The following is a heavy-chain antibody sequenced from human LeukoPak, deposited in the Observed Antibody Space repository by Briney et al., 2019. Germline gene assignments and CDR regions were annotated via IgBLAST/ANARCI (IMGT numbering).Heavy chain of an antibody. V-gene: IGHV1-2*02. CDR3: AKEIRGYYYGSGIGTNNWFDP. CDR2: INPNSGGA. Sequence: ASVKVSCKASGYTFTGYYMHWVRQAPGQGLEWMGWINPNSGGANYAQKFQGRVTMTRDTSISTAYMELSRLRSDDTAVYYCAKEIRGYYYGSGIGTNNWFDPWGQGTLVTVSS. CDR1: GYTFTGYY. J-gene: IGHJ5*02. D-gene: IGHD3-10*01.